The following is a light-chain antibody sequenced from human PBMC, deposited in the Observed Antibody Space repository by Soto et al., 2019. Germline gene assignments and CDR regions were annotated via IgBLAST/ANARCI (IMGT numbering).Light chain of an antibody. V-gene: IGKV3-15*01. J-gene: IGKJ4*01. CDR2: GAA. Sequence: EIVMTQSPAILSVSPGERATLSCRANQSISSNLAWYQQKPGQAPRLLIYGAATRATGTPARFSGSGSGTDFTLTINSLQSEDFAVYYCQMYNNWVGTFGGGTKVDI. CDR3: QMYNNWVGT. CDR1: QSISSN.